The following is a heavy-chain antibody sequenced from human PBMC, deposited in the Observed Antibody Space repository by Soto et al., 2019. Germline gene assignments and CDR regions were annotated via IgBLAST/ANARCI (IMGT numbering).Heavy chain of an antibody. CDR3: TKEVYGMGYYYYGMVV. CDR1: GFIFDDFA. D-gene: IGHD2-8*01. V-gene: IGHV3-9*01. CDR2: ITWNSASV. Sequence: EIHLVESGGGLVQPGRSLRLSCAASGFIFDDFAMHWVRQAPGKGLEWVSSITWNSASVAYADSVKGRFTISRDNAKNSLYLQMNNLRPEDAALYYCTKEVYGMGYYYYGMVVWGQGTTVIVSS. J-gene: IGHJ6*02.